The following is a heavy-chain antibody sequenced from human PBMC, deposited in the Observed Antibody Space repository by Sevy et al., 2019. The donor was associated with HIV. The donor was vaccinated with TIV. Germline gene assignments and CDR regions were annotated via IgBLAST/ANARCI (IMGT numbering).Heavy chain of an antibody. Sequence: SETLSLTCTVSGGSISSYYWSRIRQPPGKGLEWIGYIYYSGSTNYNPSLKSRVTISVDTSKNQFSLKLSSVTAADTAVYYCARDMLGYCSSTSCYAEGYFDYWGQGTLVTVSS. CDR1: GGSISSYY. D-gene: IGHD2-2*01. CDR2: IYYSGST. V-gene: IGHV4-59*01. J-gene: IGHJ4*02. CDR3: ARDMLGYCSSTSCYAEGYFDY.